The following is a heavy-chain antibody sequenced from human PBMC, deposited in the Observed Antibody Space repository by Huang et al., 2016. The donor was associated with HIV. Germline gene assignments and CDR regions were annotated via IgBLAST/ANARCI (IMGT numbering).Heavy chain of an antibody. D-gene: IGHD3-3*01. J-gene: IGHJ4*02. CDR1: GGSISTHY. CDR3: ARDHHDFWRGYRRMYFFDH. V-gene: IGHV4-59*11. Sequence: QVQLQESGPGLVKPSETLSLTCTVSGGSISTHYWSWIRQPPGKGLEWIGSIDYSGSTKCSPSLKSRFTILLDTSKNQFSLRVSSVTAADTAMYYCARDHHDFWRGYRRMYFFDHWGQGTLVTVSS. CDR2: IDYSGST.